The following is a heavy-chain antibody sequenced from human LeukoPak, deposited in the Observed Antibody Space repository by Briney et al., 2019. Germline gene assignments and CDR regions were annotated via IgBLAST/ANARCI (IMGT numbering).Heavy chain of an antibody. J-gene: IGHJ4*02. CDR3: AKDNYYDSSGYYGDY. Sequence: TGGSLRLSCAASGFTFSSYAMSWVRQAPGKGLEWVSAISGSGGSTYYADSVKGRFTISRDNSKNTLYLQMNSLRAEDTAVYYCAKDNYYDSSGYYGDYWGRGTLVTVSS. V-gene: IGHV3-23*01. CDR1: GFTFSSYA. CDR2: ISGSGGST. D-gene: IGHD3-22*01.